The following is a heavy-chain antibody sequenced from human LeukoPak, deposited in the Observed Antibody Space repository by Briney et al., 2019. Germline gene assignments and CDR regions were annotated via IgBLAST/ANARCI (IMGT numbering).Heavy chain of an antibody. D-gene: IGHD5-12*01. CDR3: ARDSGGYSGYDLRGDYYFDY. CDR1: GFTLSSYS. CDR2: ISSSSSYI. Sequence: GGSLRLSCAGSGFTLSSYSMDWVRQAPGKGLEWVSSISSSSSYIYYADSVKGRFTISRDNAKNSLYLQMNSLRAEDTAVYYCARDSGGYSGYDLRGDYYFDYWGQGTLVTVSS. J-gene: IGHJ4*02. V-gene: IGHV3-21*01.